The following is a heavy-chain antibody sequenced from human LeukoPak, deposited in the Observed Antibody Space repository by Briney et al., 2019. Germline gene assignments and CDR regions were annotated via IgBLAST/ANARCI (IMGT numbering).Heavy chain of an antibody. CDR3: ARCDYGSGSYLCGVDY. J-gene: IGHJ4*02. D-gene: IGHD3-10*01. V-gene: IGHV1-46*01. CDR1: GYTFTSYY. Sequence: ASVKVSCKASGYTFTSYYMHWVRQAPGQGLEWMGTINPSGGSTSYAQKFQGRVTMTRDTSTSTVYMELSSLRSEDTAVYYCARCDYGSGSYLCGVDYWGQGTLVTVSS. CDR2: INPSGGST.